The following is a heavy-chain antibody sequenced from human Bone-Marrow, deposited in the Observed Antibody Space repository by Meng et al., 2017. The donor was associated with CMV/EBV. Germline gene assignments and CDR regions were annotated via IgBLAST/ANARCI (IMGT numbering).Heavy chain of an antibody. J-gene: IGHJ4*02. Sequence: FTFSSSAMSWVRQAPGKGLECVSGISGSGGSTYYADSVKGRFTISRDNSKNTLYLQMNSLRAEDTAVYYCARARLYYDFWSATFDYWGQGTLVTVSS. CDR3: ARARLYYDFWSATFDY. D-gene: IGHD3-3*01. CDR2: ISGSGGST. V-gene: IGHV3-23*01. CDR1: FTFSSSA.